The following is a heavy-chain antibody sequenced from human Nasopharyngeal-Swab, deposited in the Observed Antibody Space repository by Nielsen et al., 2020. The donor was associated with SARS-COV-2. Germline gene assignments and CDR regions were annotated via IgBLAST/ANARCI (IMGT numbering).Heavy chain of an antibody. CDR2: IRSKAYGGTT. J-gene: IGHJ6*03. CDR1: GFTFSSYA. V-gene: IGHV3-49*04. Sequence: GGSLRLSCAASGFTFSSYAMTWVRQAPGKGLEWVGFIRSKAYGGTTEYAASVKGRFTISRDDSKSIAYMQLNSLKTEDTALYYCSRGTLHYYFMDVWGKGTMVTVSS. CDR3: SRGTLHYYFMDV. D-gene: IGHD1-26*01.